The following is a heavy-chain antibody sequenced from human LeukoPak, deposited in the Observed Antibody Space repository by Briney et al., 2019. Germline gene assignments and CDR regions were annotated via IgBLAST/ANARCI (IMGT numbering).Heavy chain of an antibody. Sequence: SETLSLTCSVSGGSISSYYWSWIRQPPGKGLEWIGEINHSGSTNYNPSLKSRVTISVDTSKNQFSLKLSSVTAADTAVYYCARGAQWLAPGTFDYWGQGTLVTVSS. CDR2: INHSGST. CDR3: ARGAQWLAPGTFDY. CDR1: GGSISSYY. V-gene: IGHV4-34*01. J-gene: IGHJ4*02. D-gene: IGHD6-19*01.